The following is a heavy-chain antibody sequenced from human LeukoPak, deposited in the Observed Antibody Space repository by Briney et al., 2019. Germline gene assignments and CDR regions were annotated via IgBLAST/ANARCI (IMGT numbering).Heavy chain of an antibody. V-gene: IGHV1-2*02. CDR2: INPNSGGT. CDR1: GYTFTGYY. J-gene: IGHJ6*03. D-gene: IGHD2-21*01. CDR3: ARCGLPDYYYYYMDV. Sequence: ASVKVSCKASGYTFTGYYMHWVRQAPGQGLEWMGWINPNSGGTNYAQKFQGRVTMTRDTSISTAYMELSRLRSDDTAVYYCARCGLPDYYYYYMDVWGKGTTVTVSS.